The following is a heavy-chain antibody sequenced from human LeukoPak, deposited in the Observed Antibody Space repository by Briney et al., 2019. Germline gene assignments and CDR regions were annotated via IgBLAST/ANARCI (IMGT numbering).Heavy chain of an antibody. D-gene: IGHD5-12*01. Sequence: GGPLRLSCAASGFTFSSYAMSWVRQATGKGLEWVSAISGSGGSTYYADSVKGRFTISRDNSKNTLYLQMNSLRAEDTAVYYCAKDLLEFYSGYDQGAFDIWGQGTMVTVSS. J-gene: IGHJ3*02. CDR2: ISGSGGST. CDR1: GFTFSSYA. CDR3: AKDLLEFYSGYDQGAFDI. V-gene: IGHV3-23*01.